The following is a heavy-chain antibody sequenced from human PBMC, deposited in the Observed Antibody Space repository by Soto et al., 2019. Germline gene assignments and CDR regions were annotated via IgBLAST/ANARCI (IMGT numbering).Heavy chain of an antibody. CDR2: IKQDGSEK. D-gene: IGHD6-13*01. Sequence: QLWGSLRLSCAASGFTFSSYWMSWVRQAPGKGLEWVANIKQDGSEKYYVDSVKGRFTISRDNAKNSLYLQMNSLRAEDTAVYYCARVFSPYSSSWYGYFQHWGQGTLVTVSS. CDR1: GFTFSSYW. CDR3: ARVFSPYSSSWYGYFQH. V-gene: IGHV3-7*03. J-gene: IGHJ1*01.